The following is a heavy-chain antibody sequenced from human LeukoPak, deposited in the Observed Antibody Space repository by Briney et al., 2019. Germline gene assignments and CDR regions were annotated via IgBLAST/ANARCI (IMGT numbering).Heavy chain of an antibody. CDR2: MNPNSGNT. CDR3: ARGYCSGGTCYLVENWLDP. Sequence: GASVKVSCKASGYTFTSYDINWVRQATGQGLEWMGWMNPNSGNTGYAQKFQGRVTMTRNTSISTAYMELSSLRSEDTAVYYCARGYCSGGTCYLVENWLDPWGQGTLVTVSS. CDR1: GYTFTSYD. V-gene: IGHV1-8*01. J-gene: IGHJ5*02. D-gene: IGHD2-15*01.